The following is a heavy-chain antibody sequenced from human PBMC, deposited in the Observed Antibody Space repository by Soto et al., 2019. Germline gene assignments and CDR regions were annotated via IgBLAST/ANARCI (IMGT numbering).Heavy chain of an antibody. CDR1: GFTFSSYP. CDR3: AKDGSGDWGYYDDSSFAPSYYYFYCMDV. CDR2: ISGSGGST. J-gene: IGHJ6*02. Sequence: GGSLRLSCAASGFTFSSYPMSWVRQAPGKGLEWVSAISGSGGSTYYADSVKGRFTISRDNSKNTLYLQMNSLRAEDTAVYYCAKDGSGDWGYYDDSSFAPSYYYFYCMDVCGQGTTVTVSS. V-gene: IGHV3-23*01. D-gene: IGHD3-22*01.